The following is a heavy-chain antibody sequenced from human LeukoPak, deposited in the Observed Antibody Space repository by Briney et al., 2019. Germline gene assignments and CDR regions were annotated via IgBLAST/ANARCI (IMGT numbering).Heavy chain of an antibody. V-gene: IGHV3-20*04. CDR2: INWNGGST. Sequence: GGSLRLSCAASGFTFNNAWMSWVRQAPGKGLEWVSGINWNGGSTGYADSVKGRLTISRDNAKNSLYLQMNSLRAEDTALYYCAREMYASGWLNAFDIWGQGTMVTVSS. CDR1: GFTFNNAW. J-gene: IGHJ3*02. CDR3: AREMYASGWLNAFDI. D-gene: IGHD6-19*01.